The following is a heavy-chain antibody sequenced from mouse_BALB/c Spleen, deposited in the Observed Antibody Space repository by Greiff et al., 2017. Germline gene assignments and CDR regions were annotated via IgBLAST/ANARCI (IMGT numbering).Heavy chain of an antibody. D-gene: IGHD1-1*01. J-gene: IGHJ1*01. CDR2: IWSGGST. CDR1: GFSLTSYG. V-gene: IGHV2-2*02. CDR3: AAYYYGSSYGWYFDV. Sequence: QVQLKQSGPGLVQPSQSLSITCTVSGFSLTSYGVHWVRQSPGKGLEWLGVIWSGGSTDYNAAFISRLSISKDNSKSQVFFKMNSLQANDTAIYYCAAYYYGSSYGWYFDVWGAGTTVTVSS.